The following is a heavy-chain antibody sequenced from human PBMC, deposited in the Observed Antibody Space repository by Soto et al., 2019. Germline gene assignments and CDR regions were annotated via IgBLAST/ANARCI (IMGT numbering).Heavy chain of an antibody. CDR2: IYYSGST. CDR1: GGSVSSGSYY. D-gene: IGHD5-18*01. V-gene: IGHV4-61*01. CDR3: AREAVDTAMVKVWFDP. J-gene: IGHJ5*02. Sequence: PSETLSLTCTVSGGSVSSGSYYWSWIRQPPGKGLEWIGYIYYSGSTNYNPSLKSRVTISVDTSKNQFSLKLSSVTAADTAVYYCAREAVDTAMVKVWFDPWGQGTLVTVSS.